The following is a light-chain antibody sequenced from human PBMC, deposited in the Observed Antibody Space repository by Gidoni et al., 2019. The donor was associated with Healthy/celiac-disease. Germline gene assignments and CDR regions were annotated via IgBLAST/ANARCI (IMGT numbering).Light chain of an antibody. CDR2: DVS. J-gene: IGKJ1*01. Sequence: DIQMTQSPSSLSASVGDRVTITCRASQNIRTYLSWYQQNPGKAPKLLIYDVSSMQSGVPSRFSGSGSGTDFTLTISSLQPEDFATYSCQQSHLTPWTFGQGTKVIIK. CDR1: QNIRTY. V-gene: IGKV1-39*01. CDR3: QQSHLTPWT.